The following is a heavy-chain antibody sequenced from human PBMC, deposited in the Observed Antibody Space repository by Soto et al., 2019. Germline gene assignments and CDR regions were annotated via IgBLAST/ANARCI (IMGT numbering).Heavy chain of an antibody. Sequence: EVQLLESGGGLVQPGGSLRLSCAASGFTFSSYAMSWVRQSPGRGLEWVSAISGSGGSTYYADSVKGRFTISRDNSKNTLYLQMNSLRAEDTAVYYCAKEVQEWEYWDYWGQGTLVTVSS. CDR1: GFTFSSYA. CDR3: AKEVQEWEYWDY. CDR2: ISGSGGST. V-gene: IGHV3-23*01. D-gene: IGHD1-26*01. J-gene: IGHJ4*02.